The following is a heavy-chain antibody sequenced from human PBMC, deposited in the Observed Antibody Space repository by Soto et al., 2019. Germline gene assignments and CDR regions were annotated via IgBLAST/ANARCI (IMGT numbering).Heavy chain of an antibody. CDR2: INPSGGGT. CDR3: ARDHVGAAGYSAF. J-gene: IGHJ4*02. D-gene: IGHD6-13*01. V-gene: IGHV1-46*03. CDR1: GYTFTTYY. Sequence: QVQLVQSGAEVKKPGASVKVSCKASGYTFTTYYIHWVRQAPGQGLEWMGVINPSGGGTSYAQKFKERVSMTRDASTTTVYMEVRSLTYEDTALYYCARDHVGAAGYSAFWGQGTLVTVSS.